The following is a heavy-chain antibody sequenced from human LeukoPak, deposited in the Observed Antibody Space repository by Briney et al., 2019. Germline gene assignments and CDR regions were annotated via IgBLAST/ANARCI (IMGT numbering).Heavy chain of an antibody. Sequence: SVKVSCKASGGTFSSYAISWVRQAPGQGLEWMGGIIPIFGTANYAQKFQGRVTITADESTSTAYMELSSLRSEDTAVYYCARGGHPYSSSSGIAYWGQGTLVTVSS. CDR1: GGTFSSYA. CDR2: IIPIFGTA. CDR3: ARGGHPYSSSSGIAY. D-gene: IGHD6-6*01. J-gene: IGHJ4*02. V-gene: IGHV1-69*13.